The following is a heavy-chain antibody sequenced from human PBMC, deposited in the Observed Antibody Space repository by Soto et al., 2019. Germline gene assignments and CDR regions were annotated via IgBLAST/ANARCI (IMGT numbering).Heavy chain of an antibody. D-gene: IGHD1-1*01. CDR3: ARGWKDFPH. Sequence: QVQLVQSGAEVKKPGSSVKVSCKASGGTFSSYAISWVRQAPGQGLECMGGIIPVFGTANNAQKFQGRVTINADESTSTVYMELSSLRSEDTAVYYCARGWKDFPHWGQGTLVTVSS. V-gene: IGHV1-69*01. CDR2: IIPVFGTA. CDR1: GGTFSSYA. J-gene: IGHJ1*01.